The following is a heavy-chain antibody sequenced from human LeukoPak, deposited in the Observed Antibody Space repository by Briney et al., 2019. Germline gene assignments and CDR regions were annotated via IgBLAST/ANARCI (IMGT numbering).Heavy chain of an antibody. D-gene: IGHD3-22*01. CDR1: GITLSNYG. CDR2: ISDSGGST. CDR3: AKRGVVIRVILVGFHKEAYYFDS. V-gene: IGHV3-23*01. Sequence: GGSLRLSCAVSGITLSNYGMSWVRQAPGKGLEWVAGISDSGGSTNYADSMKGRFTISRDNPKNTLYLQMNSLRAEDTAVYFCAKRGVVIRVILVGFHKEAYYFDSWGQGALVPVSS. J-gene: IGHJ4*02.